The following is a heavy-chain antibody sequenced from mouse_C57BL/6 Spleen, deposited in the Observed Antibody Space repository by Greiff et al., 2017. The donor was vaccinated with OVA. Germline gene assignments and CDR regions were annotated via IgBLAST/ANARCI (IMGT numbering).Heavy chain of an antibody. CDR2: IDPSDSET. D-gene: IGHD1-1*01. CDR3: ARGDGSSDWFAY. J-gene: IGHJ3*01. CDR1: GYTFTSYW. Sequence: QVQLQQPGAELVRPGSSVKLSCKASGYTFTSYWMHWVKQRPIQGLEWIGNIDPSDSETHYNQKFKDKATLTVDKSSSTAYMQLSSLTSEDSVVYYCARGDGSSDWFAYWGQGTLVTVSA. V-gene: IGHV1-52*01.